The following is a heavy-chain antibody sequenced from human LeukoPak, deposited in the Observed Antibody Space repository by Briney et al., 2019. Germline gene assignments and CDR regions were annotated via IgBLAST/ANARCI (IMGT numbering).Heavy chain of an antibody. V-gene: IGHV3-11*04. CDR1: GFTFSDYY. J-gene: IGHJ4*02. CDR2: ISSSGSTI. Sequence: GGSLRLSCAASGFTFSDYYMSWIRQAPGKGLEWVSYISSSGSTIYYADSVKGRFTISRDNAKNSLYLQMNSLRAEDTAVYYCASPLVRGSSIDYWGQGTLVTVSS. D-gene: IGHD6-6*01. CDR3: ASPLVRGSSIDY.